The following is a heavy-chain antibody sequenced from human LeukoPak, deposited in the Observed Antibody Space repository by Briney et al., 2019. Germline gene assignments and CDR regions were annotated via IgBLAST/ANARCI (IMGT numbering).Heavy chain of an antibody. CDR3: ARGYGGSYGDAFDI. D-gene: IGHD1-26*01. J-gene: IGHJ3*02. V-gene: IGHV4-39*07. CDR1: GGSISSSSYY. Sequence: XXSLXCTVSGGSISSSSYYWSWIRQPPGKGLEWIGEINHSGSTNYNPSLKSRVTISVDTSKNQFSLKLSSVTAADTAVYYCARGYGGSYGDAFDIWGQGTMVTVSS. CDR2: INHSGST.